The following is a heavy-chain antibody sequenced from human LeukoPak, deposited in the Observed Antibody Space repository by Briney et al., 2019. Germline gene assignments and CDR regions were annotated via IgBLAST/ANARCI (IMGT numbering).Heavy chain of an antibody. Sequence: ASVKVSCKASGYTFTGYYMHWVRQAPGQGLEWMGRINPNSGGTNYAQKFQGRVTMTRDTSISTAYMELSRLRSDDTAVYYCARGGMITFGGVILDYWGQGTLVTVSS. CDR1: GYTFTGYY. CDR3: ARGGMITFGGVILDY. D-gene: IGHD3-16*02. J-gene: IGHJ4*02. V-gene: IGHV1-2*06. CDR2: INPNSGGT.